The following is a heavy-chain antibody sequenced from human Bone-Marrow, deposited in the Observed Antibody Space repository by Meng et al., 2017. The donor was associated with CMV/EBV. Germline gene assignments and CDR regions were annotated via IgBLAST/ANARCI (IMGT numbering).Heavy chain of an antibody. CDR3: AGGGCLRFLEWLPPLRNYYYYVMDV. J-gene: IGHJ6*02. Sequence: SVKVSCKASGCTFSSYTISWVRQAPGQGLEWMGRIIPILGIANYAQKFQGRVTITADKSMSTAYMELSSLRSEDMAVYYCAGGGCLRFLEWLPPLRNYYYYVMDVWGEGTTVTVSS. D-gene: IGHD3-3*01. V-gene: IGHV1-69*02. CDR1: GCTFSSYT. CDR2: IIPILGIA.